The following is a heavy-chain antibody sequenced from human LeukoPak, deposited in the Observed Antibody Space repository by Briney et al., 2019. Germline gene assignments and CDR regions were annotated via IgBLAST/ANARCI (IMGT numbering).Heavy chain of an antibody. CDR2: IKQDGSEK. Sequence: PGGSLRLSCAASGFTFSSYWMSWVRQAPGKGPEWVANIKQDGSEKYYVDSVKGRFTISRDNAKNSLYLQMNSLRAEDTAVYYCARVYYYDSSGYCFDYWGQGTLVTVSS. J-gene: IGHJ4*02. D-gene: IGHD3-22*01. CDR1: GFTFSSYW. CDR3: ARVYYYDSSGYCFDY. V-gene: IGHV3-7*01.